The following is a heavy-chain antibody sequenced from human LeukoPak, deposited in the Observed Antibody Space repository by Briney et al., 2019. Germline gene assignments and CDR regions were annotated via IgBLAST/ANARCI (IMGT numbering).Heavy chain of an antibody. J-gene: IGHJ3*02. V-gene: IGHV3-66*01. CDR1: GFTVSSNY. D-gene: IGHD3-22*01. Sequence: GGSLRLSCAASGFTVSSNYMSWVRQAPGKGLEWVSVIYSGGSTYYADSVKGRFTISRDNSKNTLYLQMNSLRAEDTAVYYCARDLPYDSSGYDAFDIWGQGTTVTVSS. CDR2: IYSGGST. CDR3: ARDLPYDSSGYDAFDI.